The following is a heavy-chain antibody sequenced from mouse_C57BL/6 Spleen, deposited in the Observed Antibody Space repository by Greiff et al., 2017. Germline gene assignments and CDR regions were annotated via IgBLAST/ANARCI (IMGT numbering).Heavy chain of an antibody. D-gene: IGHD2-5*01. CDR2: INPGNGGT. Sequence: QVQLQQPGTELVKPGASVKLSCKASGYTFTSYWMHWVKQRPGQGLEWIGNINPGNGGTNYNEKFKGKATLTVDKSSSTAYMQLSSLTSEDSAVYYCARAPCYSNYDFDGWGKDATRTVAS. J-gene: IGHJ2*01. V-gene: IGHV1-53*01. CDR3: ARAPCYSNYDFDG. CDR1: GYTFTSYW.